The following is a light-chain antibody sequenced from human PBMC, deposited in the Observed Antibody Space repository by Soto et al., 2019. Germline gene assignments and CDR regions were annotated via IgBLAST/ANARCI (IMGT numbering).Light chain of an antibody. Sequence: DIQMTQSPSTLSASVGDRVTITCRASQSISSWLAWYQQKPGKAPKLLIYKASSLESGVPSRFNGSGSGTEFTLTLNSLQPDDFATYYCQQYNSYWTFGQGTKVEIK. CDR3: QQYNSYWT. J-gene: IGKJ1*01. CDR1: QSISSW. CDR2: KAS. V-gene: IGKV1-5*03.